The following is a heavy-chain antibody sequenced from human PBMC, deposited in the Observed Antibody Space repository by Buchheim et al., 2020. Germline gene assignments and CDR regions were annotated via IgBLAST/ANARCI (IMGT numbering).Heavy chain of an antibody. CDR1: GYTFTSYD. D-gene: IGHD3-9*01. CDR3: ARYPRYYDILTGYYYYYYMDV. V-gene: IGHV1-8*01. CDR2: MNPNSGNT. Sequence: QVQLVQSGAEVKKPGASVKVSCKASGYTFTSYDINWVRQATGQGLEWMGWMNPNSGNTGYAQKFQGRVTMTRKTSISTAYMELSSLRSEDTAVYYCARYPRYYDILTGYYYYYYMDVWGKGTT. J-gene: IGHJ6*03.